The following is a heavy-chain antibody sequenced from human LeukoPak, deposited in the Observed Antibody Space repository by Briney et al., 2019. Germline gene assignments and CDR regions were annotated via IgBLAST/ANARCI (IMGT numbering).Heavy chain of an antibody. V-gene: IGHV3-48*03. CDR1: GFTFSSYE. J-gene: IGHJ4*02. D-gene: IGHD2-2*01. CDR2: IDGSGSTK. Sequence: GGSLRLSCAASGFTFSSYEMNWVRQAPGKGLEWVSYIDGSGSTKYFADFVKGRFTISRDNDKNSLFLQMSSLRAEDTAVYYCARLYCSRSSYFDCWGQGTLVTVSS. CDR3: ARLYCSRSSYFDC.